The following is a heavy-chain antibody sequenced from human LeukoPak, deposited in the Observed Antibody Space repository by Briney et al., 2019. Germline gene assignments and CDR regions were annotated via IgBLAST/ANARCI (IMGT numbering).Heavy chain of an antibody. CDR1: GFTLSSYA. V-gene: IGHV3-30-3*01. CDR2: ISYDGSNK. D-gene: IGHD1-26*01. Sequence: GGSLRLSCAASGFTLSSYAMHWVRQAPGKGLEWVAVISYDGSNKYYADSVKGRFTISRDNSKNTLYLQMNSLRAEDTAVYYCARAMYSGSYRAFDIWGQGTMVTVSS. CDR3: ARAMYSGSYRAFDI. J-gene: IGHJ3*02.